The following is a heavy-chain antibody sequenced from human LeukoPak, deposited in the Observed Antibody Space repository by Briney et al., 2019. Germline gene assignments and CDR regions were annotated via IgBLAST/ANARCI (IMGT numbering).Heavy chain of an antibody. Sequence: AAVKVSCKASRYTFTGYYMHWVRQAPGQGVEWMGWINPNSVGTNYAQKFQGRVTMTRDTSISTAYMELSRMRSDDTAVYCCAGGGLRYFDWLDYWGQGTLVTVSS. CDR3: AGGGLRYFDWLDY. V-gene: IGHV1-2*02. J-gene: IGHJ4*02. D-gene: IGHD3-9*01. CDR2: INPNSVGT. CDR1: RYTFTGYY.